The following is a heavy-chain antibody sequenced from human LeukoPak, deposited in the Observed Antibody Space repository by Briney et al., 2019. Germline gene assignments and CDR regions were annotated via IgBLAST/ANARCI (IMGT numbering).Heavy chain of an antibody. CDR1: GFTFDDYG. D-gene: IGHD3-16*01. V-gene: IGHV3-20*04. Sequence: GSLRLSCAASGFTFDDYGMSWVRQAPGKGLEWVSGINWNGGSTGYADTVKGRFTISRDNAKNSLYLQMNSLRAEDTALYYCARTGETYYFDYWGQGTLVTVSS. J-gene: IGHJ4*02. CDR2: INWNGGST. CDR3: ARTGETYYFDY.